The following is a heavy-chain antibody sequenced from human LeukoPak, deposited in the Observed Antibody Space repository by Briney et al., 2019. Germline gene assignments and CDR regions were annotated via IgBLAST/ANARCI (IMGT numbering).Heavy chain of an antibody. CDR1: GFTFTTYE. V-gene: IGHV3-48*03. J-gene: IGHJ4*02. D-gene: IGHD3-10*01. Sequence: GGSLRLSCATSGFTFTTYEFNWVRQAPGKGLEWVSYISSSGSMRYYADSVKGRFTISRDNSKNTLYLQMNSLRAEDTAVHYCASLWFGSVDYWGQGTLVTVSS. CDR2: ISSSGSMR. CDR3: ASLWFGSVDY.